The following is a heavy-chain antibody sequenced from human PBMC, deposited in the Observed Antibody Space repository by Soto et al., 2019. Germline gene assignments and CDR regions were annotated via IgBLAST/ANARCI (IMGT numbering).Heavy chain of an antibody. CDR1: GGSITNTDYY. CDR2: MYYGGRT. D-gene: IGHD2-15*01. CDR3: ARGTPSPLIVRSSRGPWFDP. Sequence: SETLSLTCSVSGGSITNTDYYWSWIRQPPGKGLEWIGYMYYGGRTNYNPSLKNRVTISVDTSKMQVSLKLSSVTAADTAVYFCARGTPSPLIVRSSRGPWFDPWGQGTLVTVSS. V-gene: IGHV4-61*08. J-gene: IGHJ5*02.